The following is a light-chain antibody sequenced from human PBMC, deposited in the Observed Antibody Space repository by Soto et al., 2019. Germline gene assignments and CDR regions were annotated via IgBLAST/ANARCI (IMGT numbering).Light chain of an antibody. CDR2: GAS. CDR1: QSISSY. CDR3: QQSYSLPDT. Sequence: DIRMTQSPSSLSASVGDRVTITCRASQSISSYLNWYQQKPGKAPNLLIYGASNLQSGVPLRFNGSGSGTDFTLTISSLQYEDSATYYCQQSYSLPDTFGQGTKLEIK. J-gene: IGKJ2*01. V-gene: IGKV1-39*01.